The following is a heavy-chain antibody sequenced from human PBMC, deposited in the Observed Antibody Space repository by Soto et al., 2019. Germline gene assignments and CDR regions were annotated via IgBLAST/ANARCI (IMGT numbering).Heavy chain of an antibody. Sequence: ASVKVSCKASGYTFTGYYMHWVRQAPGQGLEWMGWINPNSGGTNYAQKFQGRVTMTRDTSISTAYMELSRLRSDDTAVYYCARDREVVTAISGAGADYWGQGTLVTVSS. CDR2: INPNSGGT. V-gene: IGHV1-2*02. CDR1: GYTFTGYY. D-gene: IGHD2-21*02. CDR3: ARDREVVTAISGAGADY. J-gene: IGHJ4*02.